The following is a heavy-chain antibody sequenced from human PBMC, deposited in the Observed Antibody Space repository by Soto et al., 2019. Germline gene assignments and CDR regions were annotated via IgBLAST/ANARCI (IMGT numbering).Heavy chain of an antibody. V-gene: IGHV4-39*01. Sequence: PSETLSLTCTVSGGSISSSNYYWGWIRQPPGKGLDWIGNIYYSGTPYYNPSLKSRVTISIDTSKNQFSLRLNSVTAADTGVYYCVRFVVPATRHPDFDYWGQGTLVTVSS. D-gene: IGHD2-15*01. J-gene: IGHJ4*02. CDR2: IYYSGTP. CDR1: GGSISSSNYY. CDR3: VRFVVPATRHPDFDY.